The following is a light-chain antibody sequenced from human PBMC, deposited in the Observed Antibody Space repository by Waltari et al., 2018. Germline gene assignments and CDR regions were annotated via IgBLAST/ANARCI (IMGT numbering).Light chain of an antibody. CDR3: QQRRDWPLT. V-gene: IGKV3-11*01. CDR2: DAF. CDR1: QSFSRD. J-gene: IGKJ4*01. Sequence: EIVLTQSPATLSWSPGESASLACSASQSFSRDLAWYQQKPGQAPRVLIFDAFIRATDTPASFSGSGSGTDFTLTISSLEPEDFAVYYCQQRRDWPLTFGGGTKVEIK.